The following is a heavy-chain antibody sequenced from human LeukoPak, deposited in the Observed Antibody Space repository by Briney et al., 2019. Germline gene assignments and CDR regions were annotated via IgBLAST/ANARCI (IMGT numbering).Heavy chain of an antibody. CDR2: ISYDGSNK. Sequence: SLRLSGAATWVTSSIYGMRWLRHAPCQWLFSVTVISYDGSNKYYADSVRGRFTISRDNSQNTLYLQMNSLRTEDTAVYYCAIYYDSSGYETMNAFDIWGQGTMVTVSS. CDR1: WVTSSIYG. CDR3: AIYYDSSGYETMNAFDI. V-gene: IGHV3-30*03. J-gene: IGHJ3*02. D-gene: IGHD3-22*01.